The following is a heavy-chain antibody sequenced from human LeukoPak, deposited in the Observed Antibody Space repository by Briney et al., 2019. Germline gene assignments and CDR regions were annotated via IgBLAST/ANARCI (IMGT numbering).Heavy chain of an antibody. D-gene: IGHD3-9*01. J-gene: IGHJ4*02. V-gene: IGHV1-2*06. CDR3: ARDYLSDDILTGGYFDY. CDR1: GYTFTGYY. CDR2: INPNSGGT. Sequence: ASVKVSCKASGYTFTGYYMHWVRQAPGQGLEWMGRINPNSGGTNYAQKFQGRVTITADESTSTAYMELSSLRSEDTAVYYCARDYLSDDILTGGYFDYWGQGTLVTVSS.